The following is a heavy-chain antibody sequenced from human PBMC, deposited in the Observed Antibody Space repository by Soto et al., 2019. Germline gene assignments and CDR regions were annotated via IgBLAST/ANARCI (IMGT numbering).Heavy chain of an antibody. CDR3: AKVVAKTTWHKFQTTKSYYYCFDV. V-gene: IGHV3-23*01. J-gene: IGHJ4*02. CDR2: ISGSGGST. CDR1: GFTFSSYA. Sequence: GGSLRLSCAASGFTFSSYAMSWVRQAPGKGLEWVSAISGSGGSTHYADSVKGRFTISRDNSKNTLYLQMNSLRAEDTAVYYCAKVVAKTTWHKFQTTKSYYYCFDVWGQGTMVTVSS. D-gene: IGHD5-12*01.